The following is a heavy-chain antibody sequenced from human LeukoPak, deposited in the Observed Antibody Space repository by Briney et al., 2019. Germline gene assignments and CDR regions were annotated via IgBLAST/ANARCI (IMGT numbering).Heavy chain of an antibody. J-gene: IGHJ4*02. CDR2: IKQDGSEK. CDR1: GFTFSSYW. D-gene: IGHD2-15*01. V-gene: IGHV3-7*04. CDR3: ARGYCSGGSCFDY. Sequence: GGSLRLSCAASGFTFSSYWMSWVRQAPGKGLEWVANIKQDGSEKYYVDSVKGRSTISRDNAKNSLYLQMNGLRAEDTAVYYCARGYCSGGSCFDYWGQGTLVTVSS.